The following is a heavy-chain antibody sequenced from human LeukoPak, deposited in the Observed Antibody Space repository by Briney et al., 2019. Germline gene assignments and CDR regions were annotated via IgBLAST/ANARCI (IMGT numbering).Heavy chain of an antibody. Sequence: PPETLSLTCTVSGGSISSYYWSLIRQPPGKGPEWVGDIYYCWRTNYNPSPKSRSTISVDASKNQFSLKLSSVTAADTAVYYCARDVREGYYDSSGYYTDYWGQGTLVTVSS. CDR3: ARDVREGYYDSSGYYTDY. CDR1: GGSISSYY. CDR2: IYYCWRT. J-gene: IGHJ4*02. V-gene: IGHV4-59*01. D-gene: IGHD3-22*01.